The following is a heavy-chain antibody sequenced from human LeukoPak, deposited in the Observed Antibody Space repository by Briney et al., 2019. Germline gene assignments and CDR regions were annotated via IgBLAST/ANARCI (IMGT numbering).Heavy chain of an antibody. CDR1: GFTFSSYA. CDR3: ARGRAARPPDY. V-gene: IGHV3-30-3*01. D-gene: IGHD6-6*01. CDR2: ISYDGSNK. J-gene: IGHJ4*02. Sequence: GRSLRLSCAASGFTFSSYAMHWVRQAPGKGLGWVAVISYDGSNKYYADSVKGRFTISRDNSKNTLYLQMNSLRAEDTAVYYCARGRAARPPDYWGQGTLVTVSS.